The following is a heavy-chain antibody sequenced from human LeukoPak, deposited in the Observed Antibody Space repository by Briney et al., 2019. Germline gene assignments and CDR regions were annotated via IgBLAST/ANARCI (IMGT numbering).Heavy chain of an antibody. D-gene: IGHD6-13*01. Sequence: GASVKVSCKASGGTFSSYAISWVRQAPGQGLEWMGRIIPILGIANYAQKFQGRVTITADKSTSTAYMELSSLRSEDTAVYYCARENIAAREYYFDYWGQGTLVTVSS. CDR3: ARENIAAREYYFDY. V-gene: IGHV1-69*04. CDR1: GGTFSSYA. J-gene: IGHJ4*02. CDR2: IIPILGIA.